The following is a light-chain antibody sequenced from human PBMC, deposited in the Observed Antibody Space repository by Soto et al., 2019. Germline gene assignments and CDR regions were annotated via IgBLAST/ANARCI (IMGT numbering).Light chain of an antibody. Sequence: DIPMTQSPSSLSASIGDRVTITCRASQSISNYLNWYQQTPGKSPKLLIYAASSLQSGVPSRFSGSGYATDFTLTISSLQPEDFATYYCQQGYSTPYTFGQGTKLEIK. V-gene: IGKV1-39*01. CDR2: AAS. CDR3: QQGYSTPYT. CDR1: QSISNY. J-gene: IGKJ2*01.